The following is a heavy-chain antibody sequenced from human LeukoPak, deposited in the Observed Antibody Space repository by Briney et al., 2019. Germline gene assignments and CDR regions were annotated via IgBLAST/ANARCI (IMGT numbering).Heavy chain of an antibody. V-gene: IGHV3-30*04. J-gene: IGHJ6*04. CDR2: ISYDGSNK. D-gene: IGHD2-21*02. CDR3: ARESWGDPPWDYYYYYGMDV. CDR1: GFTFSSYA. Sequence: PGGYLRLSCAATGFTFSSYAMDWVRQDPGKGLEWVKVISYDGSNKYYADSVKGRFTISRDNSKNSLYLQMNSLRAEDTAVYYCARESWGDPPWDYYYYYGMDVWGKGTTVTVSS.